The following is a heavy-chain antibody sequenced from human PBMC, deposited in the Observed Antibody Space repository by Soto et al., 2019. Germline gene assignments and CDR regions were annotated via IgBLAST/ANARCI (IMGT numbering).Heavy chain of an antibody. V-gene: IGHV1-69*13. J-gene: IGHJ6*02. Sequence: SVKVSCKASGGTFSSYAISWVRQAPGQGLEWMGGIIPIFGTASYAQKFQGRVTITADESTSTAYMELSSLRSEDTAVYYCGFWKGDSARGYYYYGMDVWGQGTTVTVSS. CDR3: GFWKGDSARGYYYYGMDV. CDR1: GGTFSSYA. CDR2: IIPIFGTA. D-gene: IGHD3-3*01.